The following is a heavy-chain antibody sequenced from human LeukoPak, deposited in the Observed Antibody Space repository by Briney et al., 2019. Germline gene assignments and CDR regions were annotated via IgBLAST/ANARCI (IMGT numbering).Heavy chain of an antibody. CDR2: ISNSGST. CDR1: GGSITASY. CDR3: ARDKHLGFSSGTKYYPYYFDS. Sequence: PSETLSLTCTVSGGSITASYSTWVRQPPRKGLEYIGYISNSGSTNYNPSLKSRVTISVDTAKNHLSVNLTSVTDADTAVYYCARDKHLGFSSGTKYYPYYFDSWGQGIQVTVSS. V-gene: IGHV4-59*01. D-gene: IGHD2-2*03. J-gene: IGHJ4*02.